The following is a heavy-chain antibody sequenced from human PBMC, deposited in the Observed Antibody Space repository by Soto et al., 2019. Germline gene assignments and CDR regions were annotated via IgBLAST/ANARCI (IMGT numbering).Heavy chain of an antibody. CDR3: AKSLNTAAAGHWGVYFDY. J-gene: IGHJ4*02. CDR2: ISGSGGST. CDR1: GFTFSSYA. V-gene: IGHV3-23*01. D-gene: IGHD6-13*01. Sequence: GGSLRLSCAASGFTFSSYAMSWVRQAPGKGLEWVSAISGSGGSTYYADSVKGRFTISRDNSKNTLYLQMNSLRAEDTAVYYCAKSLNTAAAGHWGVYFDYWGQGTLVTVSS.